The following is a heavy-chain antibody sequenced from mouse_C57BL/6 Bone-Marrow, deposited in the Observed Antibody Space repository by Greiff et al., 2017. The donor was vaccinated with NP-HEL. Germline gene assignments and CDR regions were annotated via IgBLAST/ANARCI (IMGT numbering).Heavy chain of an antibody. Sequence: DVMLVESGGGLVQPGGSMKLSCAASGFTFSDAWMDWVRQSPEKGLEWVAEIRNKANNHATYYAESVKGRFTISRDDSKSSVYLQMNSLRAEDTGIYYCTLSTMITTTGFDYWGQGTTLTVSS. CDR3: TLSTMITTTGFDY. V-gene: IGHV6-6*01. D-gene: IGHD2-4*01. CDR2: IRNKANNHAT. J-gene: IGHJ2*01. CDR1: GFTFSDAW.